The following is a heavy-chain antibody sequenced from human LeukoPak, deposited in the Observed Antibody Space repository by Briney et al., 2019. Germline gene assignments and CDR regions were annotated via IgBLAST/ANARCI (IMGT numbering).Heavy chain of an antibody. CDR2: ISSSSSYI. CDR3: GAVVPAATANWFDP. CDR1: GFTFSSYS. J-gene: IGHJ5*02. Sequence: GGSLRLSCAASGFTFSSYSMNWVRQAPGKGLEWVSSISSSSSYIYYADSVKGRFTISRDNAKNSLYLQMNSLRAEDTAVYYCGAVVPAATANWFDPWGQGTLVTVSS. D-gene: IGHD2-2*01. V-gene: IGHV3-21*01.